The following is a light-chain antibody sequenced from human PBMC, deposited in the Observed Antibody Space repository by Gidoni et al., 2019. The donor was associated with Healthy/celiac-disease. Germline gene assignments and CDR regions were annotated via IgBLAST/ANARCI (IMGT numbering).Light chain of an antibody. V-gene: IGLV1-47*01. CDR3: AAWDDSLSGWV. CDR2: RNN. J-gene: IGLJ3*02. CDR1: SSNIGSNY. Sequence: QSVLTPPPSPSAPPGQRVTISCSGSSSNIGSNYVYWYRQLPGTAPKLLIYRNNQRPSGVPDRFSGSKSGTSASLAISGLRSEDEADYYCAAWDDSLSGWVFGGGTKLTVL.